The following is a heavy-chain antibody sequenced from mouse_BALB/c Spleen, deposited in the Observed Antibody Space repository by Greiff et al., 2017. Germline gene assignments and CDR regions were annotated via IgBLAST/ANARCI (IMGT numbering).Heavy chain of an antibody. CDR2: ISSGSSTI. CDR3: ARSGTTAHYYAMDH. V-gene: IGHV5-17*02. D-gene: IGHD1-2*01. CDR1: GFTFSSFG. J-gene: IGHJ4*01. Sequence: EVKLLESGGGLVQPGGSRKLSCAASGFTFSSFGMHWVRQAPEKGLEWVGYISSGSSTIYYADTVKGRFTISRDNPKNTLFLQMTSLRSEDTAMYYCARSGTTAHYYAMDHWGQGTTVTGSS.